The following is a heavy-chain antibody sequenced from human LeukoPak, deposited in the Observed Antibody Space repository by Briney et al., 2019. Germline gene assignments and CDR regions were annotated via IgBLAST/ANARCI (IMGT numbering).Heavy chain of an antibody. CDR1: GFTFSSYA. CDR2: ISYDGSNK. Sequence: GRSLRLSCAASGFTFSSYAMHWVRQAPGEGLEWVAVISYDGSNKYYADSVKGRFTISRDNSKNTLYLQMNSLRAEDTAVYYCARDRTGLRMDVWGQGTTVTVSS. J-gene: IGHJ6*02. CDR3: ARDRTGLRMDV. V-gene: IGHV3-30-3*01.